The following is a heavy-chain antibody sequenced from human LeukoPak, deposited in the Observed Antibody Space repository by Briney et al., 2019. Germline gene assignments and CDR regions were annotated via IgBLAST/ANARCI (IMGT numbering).Heavy chain of an antibody. V-gene: IGHV4-34*01. CDR2: INHSGST. D-gene: IGHD6-13*01. J-gene: IGHJ4*02. Sequence: SETLSLTCAVYGGSFSGYCWSWIRQPPGKGLEWIGEINHSGSTNYNPSLKSRVTISVDTSKNQFSLKLSSVTAADTAVYYCARGRQLVRRYYFDYWGQGTLVTVSS. CDR1: GGSFSGYC. CDR3: ARGRQLVRRYYFDY.